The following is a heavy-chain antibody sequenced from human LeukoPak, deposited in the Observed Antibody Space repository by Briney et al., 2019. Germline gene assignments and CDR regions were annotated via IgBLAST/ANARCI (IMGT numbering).Heavy chain of an antibody. CDR1: GFTFRNYW. D-gene: IGHD6-13*01. J-gene: IGHJ4*02. Sequence: GGSLRLSCAASGFTFRNYWMSWVRQAPGKGLEWVANIKEDGSGEHYVDSVKGRFTISRDSAKYSLYLQSLYLQMNSLRAEDTAVYYCARAHYSSFDYWGQGTLVPVSS. CDR2: IKEDGSGE. V-gene: IGHV3-7*01. CDR3: ARAHYSSFDY.